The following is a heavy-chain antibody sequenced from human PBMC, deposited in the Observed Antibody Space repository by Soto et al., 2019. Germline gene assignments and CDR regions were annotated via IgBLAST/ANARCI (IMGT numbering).Heavy chain of an antibody. CDR1: GFTFSSYS. V-gene: IGHV3-23*04. J-gene: IGHJ3*02. CDR3: AKCMQAYWNYDAHHI. Sequence: EVQLVESGGGLVQPGGSLRLSCAASGFTFSSYSMNWVRQAPGKGLEWVAHITASGGTTYYADSVKGRFTISRDTSRNTLYLQMNSLRAEDTALYYCAKCMQAYWNYDAHHIWGQGTMVTVSS. CDR2: ITASGGTT. D-gene: IGHD1-7*01.